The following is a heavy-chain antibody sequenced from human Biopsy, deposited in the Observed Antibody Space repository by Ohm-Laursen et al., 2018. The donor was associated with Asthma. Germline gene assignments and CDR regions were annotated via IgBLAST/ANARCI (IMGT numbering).Heavy chain of an antibody. CDR2: IYWDDDK. CDR1: GFSLSTSGGG. CDR3: VHTLVGLKAFDF. V-gene: IGHV2-5*02. D-gene: IGHD1-26*01. Sequence: TQTLTLTCTFSGFSLSTSGGGVGWIRQPPGKALEWLGNIYWDDDKRYSPSLQSRLAITRDTPKDQVVLTMTNMGPVDTGTYYCVHTLVGLKAFDFWGQGTLVTVSP. J-gene: IGHJ4*02.